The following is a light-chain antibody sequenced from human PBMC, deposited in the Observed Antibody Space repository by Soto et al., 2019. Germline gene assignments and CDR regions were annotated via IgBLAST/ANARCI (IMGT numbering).Light chain of an antibody. J-gene: IGKJ4*01. CDR1: QSVSSN. CDR2: GAS. V-gene: IGKV1-39*01. Sequence: MTQSPATLSVSPGERVTLSCRASQSVSSNLAWYQQKPGRAPNLLIFGASSLQSGVPSRFSGSGSGTDFTLTISGLQPEDFATYYCQQSFTTRPTFGGGTKVEVE. CDR3: QQSFTTRPT.